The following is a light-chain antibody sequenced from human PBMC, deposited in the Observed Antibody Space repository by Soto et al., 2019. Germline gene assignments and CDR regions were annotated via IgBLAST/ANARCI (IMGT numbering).Light chain of an antibody. Sequence: EIVLTQSPATLSLSPGERATLSCRASQSVSSSLAWYQQKPGQAPRLLIYDASNMATSIPASISGSGSGTVFPLIISRQQHEDSAVYYCQQSSKRPLTFGEGTKVEIK. J-gene: IGKJ4*01. CDR3: QQSSKRPLT. CDR2: DAS. V-gene: IGKV3-11*01. CDR1: QSVSSS.